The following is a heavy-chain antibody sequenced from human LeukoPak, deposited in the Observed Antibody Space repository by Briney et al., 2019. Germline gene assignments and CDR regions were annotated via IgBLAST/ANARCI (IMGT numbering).Heavy chain of an antibody. CDR3: ARAYTAMVYFDY. V-gene: IGHV4-59*01. J-gene: IGHJ4*02. CDR1: GGSISSYY. D-gene: IGHD5-18*01. Sequence: SETLSLTCTVSGGSISSYYWSWIRQPPGKGLEWIGYIYYSGSTNYNPSLKSRVTISVDTSKNQFSLRLSSVTAADTAVYYCARAYTAMVYFDYWGQGTLVTVSS. CDR2: IYYSGST.